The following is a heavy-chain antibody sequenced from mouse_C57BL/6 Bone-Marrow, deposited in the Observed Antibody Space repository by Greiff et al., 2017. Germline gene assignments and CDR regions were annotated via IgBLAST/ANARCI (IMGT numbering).Heavy chain of an antibody. CDR3: ARVYYGGSYWYFDV. Sequence: EVMLVESEGGLVQPGSSMKLSCTASGFTFSDYYMAWVRQVSEKGLEWVANINYDGSSTYYLDSLKSRFLISRANAKNILYLQMRSMKYEDTATYYCARVYYGGSYWYFDVWGTGTTVTVSS. V-gene: IGHV5-16*01. J-gene: IGHJ1*03. CDR2: INYDGSST. D-gene: IGHD1-1*01. CDR1: GFTFSDYY.